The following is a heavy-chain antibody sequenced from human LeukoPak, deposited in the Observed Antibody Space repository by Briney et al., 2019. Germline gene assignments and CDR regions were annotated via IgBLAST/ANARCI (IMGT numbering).Heavy chain of an antibody. CDR3: TRLGYCSSTSCYDY. V-gene: IGHV3-73*01. Sequence: HPGGSLRLSCAASGFTFSNYELNWVRQASGKGLEWVGRIRSKANSYATAYAASVKGRFTISRDDSKNTAYLQMNSLKTEDTAVYYCTRLGYCSSTSCYDYWGQGTLVTVSS. CDR1: GFTFSNYE. CDR2: IRSKANSYAT. D-gene: IGHD2-2*01. J-gene: IGHJ4*02.